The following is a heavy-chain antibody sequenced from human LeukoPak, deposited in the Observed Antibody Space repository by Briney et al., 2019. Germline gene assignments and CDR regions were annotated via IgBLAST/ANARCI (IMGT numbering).Heavy chain of an antibody. CDR2: SYPADAST. CDR3: ARHGGYSSSWPFYYYYGMDD. V-gene: IGHV5-51*01. D-gene: IGHD6-13*01. J-gene: IGHJ6*02. Sequence: GESLKISCKGSGDSFTSYWIGWGRRMPGEGRQGMGSSYPADASTRYSPSFQGRVTISADKSMSTARLQWSRLKASDTAMHYCARHGGYSSSWPFYYYYGMDDWGQGTTVTVSS. CDR1: GDSFTSYW.